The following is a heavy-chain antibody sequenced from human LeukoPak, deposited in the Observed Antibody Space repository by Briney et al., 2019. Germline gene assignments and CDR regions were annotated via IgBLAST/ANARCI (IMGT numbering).Heavy chain of an antibody. CDR2: IYYSGST. CDR1: RGSISNYY. V-gene: IGHV4-59*01. D-gene: IGHD3-22*01. Sequence: SETLSLTCTVSRGSISNYYWSWIRQPPGKGLEWIGYIYYSGSTNYNPSLKSRVTISVDTSKNQFSLELSSVTAADTAVYYCVRPFYYDSSGYPYYWGQGTLVTVSS. CDR3: VRPFYYDSSGYPYY. J-gene: IGHJ4*02.